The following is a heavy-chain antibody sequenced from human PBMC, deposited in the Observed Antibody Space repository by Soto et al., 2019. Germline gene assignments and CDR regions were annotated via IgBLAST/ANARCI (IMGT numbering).Heavy chain of an antibody. Sequence: PPGKGLEWIGYIYHSGSTYYNPSLKSRVTISVDRSKNQFSLKLSSVTAADTAVYYCVFFQAEDGIRVTVSVSAFLLHRSSDL. V-gene: IGHV4-30-2*01. CDR3: VFFQAEDGIRVTVSVSAFLLHRSSDL. J-gene: IGHJ2*01. D-gene: IGHD3-16*02. CDR2: IYHSGST.